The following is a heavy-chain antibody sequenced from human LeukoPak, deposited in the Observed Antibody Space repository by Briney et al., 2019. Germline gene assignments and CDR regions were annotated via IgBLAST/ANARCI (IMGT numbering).Heavy chain of an antibody. V-gene: IGHV3-48*04. CDR3: AREVTMFRGVIYFDF. CDR2: ISSSDSTL. CDR1: GFTFSAYN. Sequence: PGGSLRLSCAASGFTFSAYNMNWVRQAPGAGLEWLSYISSSDSTLNYADSVKGRFTTSRDNAKNSLFLQMNSLRAEDTAVYYCAREVTMFRGVIYFDFWGQGTLVTVSS. J-gene: IGHJ4*02. D-gene: IGHD3-10*01.